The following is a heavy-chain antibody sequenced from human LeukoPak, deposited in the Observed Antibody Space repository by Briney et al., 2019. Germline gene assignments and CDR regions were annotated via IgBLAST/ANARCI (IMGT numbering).Heavy chain of an antibody. CDR3: AREVPDSSGPSFDY. CDR1: GYTFTSYG. CDR2: ISAYNGNT. Sequence: ASVKVSCKASGYTFTSYGISWVRQAPGQGLEWMGWISAYNGNTNYAQKLQGRVTVTTDTSTSTAYMELRSLRSDDTAVYYCAREVPDSSGPSFDYWGQGTLVTVSS. V-gene: IGHV1-18*01. J-gene: IGHJ4*02. D-gene: IGHD3-22*01.